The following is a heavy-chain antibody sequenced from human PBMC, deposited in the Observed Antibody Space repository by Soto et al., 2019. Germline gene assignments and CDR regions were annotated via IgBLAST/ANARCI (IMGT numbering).Heavy chain of an antibody. D-gene: IGHD2-2*01. CDR3: ARGPSCISTSCRVGPVGV. CDR2: ISSSGSTI. J-gene: IGHJ6*02. CDR1: GFTFSDYY. Sequence: QVQLVESGGGLVKPGGSLRLSCAASGFTFSDYYMSWIRQAPGKGLEWVSYISSSGSTICYADSVKGRFTISRDNAKNSLYLQMNSLRAEDTAVYYCARGPSCISTSCRVGPVGVWGQGTTVTVSS. V-gene: IGHV3-11*01.